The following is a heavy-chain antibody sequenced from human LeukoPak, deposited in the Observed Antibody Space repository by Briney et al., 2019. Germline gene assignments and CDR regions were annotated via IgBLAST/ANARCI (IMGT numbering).Heavy chain of an antibody. CDR3: AKDFQGYSGSPWYFDY. J-gene: IGHJ4*02. Sequence: SVKVSCKASGGSFTSYAFSWVRQAPGQGLEWMGGIIPIFGTPNYAQKFQGRVTITADKSTSTAYMELSSLRSEDMALYYCAKDFQGYSGSPWYFDYWGQGTLVTVSS. V-gene: IGHV1-69*06. CDR1: GGSFTSYA. D-gene: IGHD1-26*01. CDR2: IIPIFGTP.